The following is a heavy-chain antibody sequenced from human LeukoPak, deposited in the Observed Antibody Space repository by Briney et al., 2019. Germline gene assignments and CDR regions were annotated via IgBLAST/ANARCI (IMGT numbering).Heavy chain of an antibody. D-gene: IGHD3-10*01. CDR1: GFTFSSDW. Sequence: GGSPGLSCAGSGFTFSSDWMGWVRQAPGKGLEWVANINQDGSEKYYVDPVKGRFTISRDNAKNSLYLQMNSLRAEDTAVYYCAWGFGDDWGQGTLVTVSS. V-gene: IGHV3-7*04. J-gene: IGHJ4*02. CDR2: INQDGSEK. CDR3: AWGFGDD.